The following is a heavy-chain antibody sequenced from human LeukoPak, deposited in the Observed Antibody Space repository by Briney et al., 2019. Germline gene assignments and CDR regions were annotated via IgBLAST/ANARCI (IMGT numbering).Heavy chain of an antibody. CDR2: MNPDSGNT. V-gene: IGHV1-8*01. D-gene: IGHD3-9*01. CDR3: ARGGYYDFLTGYFHYFDY. J-gene: IGHJ4*02. Sequence: ASVKVSCKASEYTFTSYDINWVRQATGQGLEWMGWMNPDSGNTGYAQKFQGRVTMTRNTSINTAYMELSSLRSEDTAVYYCARGGYYDFLTGYFHYFDYWGQGTLVTVSS. CDR1: EYTFTSYD.